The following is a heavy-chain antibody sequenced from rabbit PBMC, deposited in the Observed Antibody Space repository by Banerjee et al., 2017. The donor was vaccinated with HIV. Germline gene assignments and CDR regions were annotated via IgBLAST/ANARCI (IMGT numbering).Heavy chain of an antibody. CDR2: IDPVFGST. Sequence: QLKESGGGLVQPGGSLKLSCKASGFDFSSYYMSWVRQAPGKGLEWIGYIDPVFGSTYYASWVNGRFTISSHNAQNTLYLQLNSLTAADTATYFCAYSSGWGADFNLWGQGTLVTVS. V-gene: IGHV1S7*01. CDR3: AYSSGWGADFNL. J-gene: IGHJ4*01. CDR1: GFDFSSYY. D-gene: IGHD4-1*01.